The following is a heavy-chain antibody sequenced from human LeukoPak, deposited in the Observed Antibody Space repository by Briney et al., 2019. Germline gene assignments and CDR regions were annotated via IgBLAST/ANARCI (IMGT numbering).Heavy chain of an antibody. CDR3: ARGSPSTLWGSSYDVNYYYYYMDV. D-gene: IGHD6-13*01. V-gene: IGHV1-2*02. CDR1: GYTFTGYY. J-gene: IGHJ6*03. Sequence: GASVKVSCKASGYTFTGYYMHWVRQAPGQGLEWMGWINPNSGGTNYAQKFQGRVTMTRDTSISTAYMELSRLRSEDTAVYYCARGSPSTLWGSSYDVNYYYYYMDVWGKGTTVTVSS. CDR2: INPNSGGT.